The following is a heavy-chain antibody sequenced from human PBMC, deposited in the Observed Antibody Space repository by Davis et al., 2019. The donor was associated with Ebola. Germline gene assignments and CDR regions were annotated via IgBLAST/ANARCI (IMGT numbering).Heavy chain of an antibody. V-gene: IGHV3-7*01. D-gene: IGHD4-23*01. Sequence: PGGSLRLSCEVSGFSLSDYWMAWARQAPGKGLQWVANIRQDGVVFYGDSVKGRFTISKDDAESAVSLQMNDLRAEDTGVYYCARSISRVTSYTTGVHFEHWGQGALVSVSS. J-gene: IGHJ4*02. CDR1: GFSLSDYW. CDR3: ARSISRVTSYTTGVHFEH. CDR2: IRQDGVV.